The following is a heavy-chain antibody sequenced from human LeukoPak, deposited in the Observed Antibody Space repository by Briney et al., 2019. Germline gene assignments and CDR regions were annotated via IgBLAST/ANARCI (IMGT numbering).Heavy chain of an antibody. CDR1: GFTFSSYA. Sequence: GGSLRLSCAASGFTFSSYAMSWVHQAPGKGLGWVSAISGSGGSTYYADSVKGRFTISRDNSKNTLYLQMNSLRAEDTAVYYCAKALISGYSGYGSFDYWGQGTLVTVSS. CDR2: ISGSGGST. CDR3: AKALISGYSGYGSFDY. V-gene: IGHV3-23*01. J-gene: IGHJ4*02. D-gene: IGHD5-12*01.